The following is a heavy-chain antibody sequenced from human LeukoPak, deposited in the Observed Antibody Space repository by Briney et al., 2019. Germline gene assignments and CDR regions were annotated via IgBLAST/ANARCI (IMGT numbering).Heavy chain of an antibody. D-gene: IGHD7-27*01. V-gene: IGHV1-2*02. Sequence: ASVKVSCKASGYTFTGYYIHWVRQAPGQGLQWMGWINPNSGDTISAQKLHGRGHLTTDTSITTAYMELSSLTSDDTAVSFCARAGPLYTGAYLAYWGQGTLVTVSS. CDR1: GYTFTGYY. J-gene: IGHJ4*02. CDR3: ARAGPLYTGAYLAY. CDR2: INPNSGDT.